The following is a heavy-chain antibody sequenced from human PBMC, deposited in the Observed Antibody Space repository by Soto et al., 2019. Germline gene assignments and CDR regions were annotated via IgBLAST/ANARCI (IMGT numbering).Heavy chain of an antibody. V-gene: IGHV4-31*03. CDR3: ARHSGYSAYDPYDY. J-gene: IGHJ4*02. CDR1: GGSISSGGYY. D-gene: IGHD5-12*01. Sequence: PSETLSLTCTVSGGSISSGGYYWTWIRQYPGEGLEWIGYIYYSGSTHYNPSLKSRVIISVDTSQNQFSLKLKSVTAADAAVYYFARHSGYSAYDPYDYWSQGTLVTVSS. CDR2: IYYSGST.